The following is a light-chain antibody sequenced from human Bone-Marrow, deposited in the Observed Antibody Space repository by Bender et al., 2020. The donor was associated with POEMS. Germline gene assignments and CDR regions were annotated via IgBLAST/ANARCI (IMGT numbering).Light chain of an antibody. V-gene: IGLV2-11*01. CDR1: NSDIGRYDY. Sequence: QSVLTQPRSVSGSPGQSVVISCTGTNSDIGRYDYVSWYQQHPGKAPKLIMYTVTQRPSGVPNRFSGSKSGVTASLTISNLQAEDEADYYCCSYGVPWMFGGGTKLTVL. CDR2: TVT. CDR3: CSYGVPWM. J-gene: IGLJ3*02.